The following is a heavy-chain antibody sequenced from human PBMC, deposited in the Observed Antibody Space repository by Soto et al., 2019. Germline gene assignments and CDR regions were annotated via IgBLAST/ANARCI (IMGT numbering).Heavy chain of an antibody. CDR2: INHSGST. Sequence: AETRSLTDAVSGGSFSGYYWSWIRQPPGKGLEWIGEINHSGSTNYNPSLKSRVTISVDTSKNQFSLKLSSVTAADTAVYYCARGGANDYIWGSYRYWGQGTLVTVS. CDR1: GGSFSGYY. J-gene: IGHJ4*02. CDR3: ARGGANDYIWGSYRY. D-gene: IGHD3-16*02. V-gene: IGHV4-34*01.